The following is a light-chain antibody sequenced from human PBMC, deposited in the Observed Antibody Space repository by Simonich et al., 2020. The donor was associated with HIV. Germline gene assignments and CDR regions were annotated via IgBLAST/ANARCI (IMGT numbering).Light chain of an antibody. Sequence: DIVMTQSPDSLAVSLGERATIKCKSSQSILYSSNNKNYLAWYQQKPGQPPKLLIYWASTRESGVPDRFSGSGSGTDFTLTISSLQAEDVAVYSCQQYYSTPWTFGQGTKVE. CDR2: WAS. CDR1: QSILYSSNNKNY. V-gene: IGKV4-1*01. J-gene: IGKJ1*01. CDR3: QQYYSTPWT.